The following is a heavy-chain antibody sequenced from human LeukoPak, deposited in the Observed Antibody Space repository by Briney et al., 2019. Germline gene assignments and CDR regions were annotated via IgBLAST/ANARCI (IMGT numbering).Heavy chain of an antibody. CDR2: IYSGGST. J-gene: IGHJ4*02. CDR1: GFTVSSNY. D-gene: IGHD4-17*01. Sequence: GGSLRLSCAASGFTVSSNYMSWVRQAPGKGLERVSVIYSGGSTYYADSVKGRFTISRDNSKNTLYLQMTSLRAEEPAVYYCAREDGDYDTGHFDYWGQGTLVTVSS. CDR3: AREDGDYDTGHFDY. V-gene: IGHV3-66*01.